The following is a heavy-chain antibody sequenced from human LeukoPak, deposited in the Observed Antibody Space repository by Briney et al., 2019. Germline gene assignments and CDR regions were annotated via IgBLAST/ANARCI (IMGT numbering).Heavy chain of an antibody. CDR1: GFSFTSYA. J-gene: IGHJ4*02. CDR3: AKDLAPFTNAWYAFDY. D-gene: IGHD6-13*01. CDR2: ITGSGGTK. V-gene: IGHV3-23*01. Sequence: PGGSLRLSCAASGFSFTSYAMSWVRQAPGKGLEWVSAITGSGGTKYYADSVKARFTISRHSSKNTLFLQINSLRAEYTAVYSCAKDLAPFTNAWYAFDYWGRGILVTVSS.